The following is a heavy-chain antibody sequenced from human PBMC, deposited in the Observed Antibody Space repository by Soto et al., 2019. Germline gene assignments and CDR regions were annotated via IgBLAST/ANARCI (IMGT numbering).Heavy chain of an antibody. J-gene: IGHJ4*02. CDR3: ARASFYYYDSSGYYYFDY. CDR2: TYYRSKWYN. Sequence: SQTLSLTCAISGDSVSRNSAAWNWIRQSPSRGLEWLGRTYYRSKWYNDYAVSVKSRITINPDTSKNQFSLQLNSVTPEDTAVYYCARASFYYYDSSGYYYFDYWGQGTLVTVSS. D-gene: IGHD3-22*01. CDR1: GDSVSRNSAA. V-gene: IGHV6-1*01.